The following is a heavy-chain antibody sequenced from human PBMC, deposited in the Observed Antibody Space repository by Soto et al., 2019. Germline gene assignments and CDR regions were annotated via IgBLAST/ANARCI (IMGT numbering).Heavy chain of an antibody. Sequence: GASVKVSCKASGYTFTGYYMHWVRQAPGQGLEWMGWINPNSGGTNYAQKFQGWVTMTRDTSISTAYMELSRLRSDDTAVYYCARESPHCSSTSCYVAYFDYWGQGTLVPVSS. J-gene: IGHJ4*02. D-gene: IGHD2-2*01. V-gene: IGHV1-2*04. CDR3: ARESPHCSSTSCYVAYFDY. CDR2: INPNSGGT. CDR1: GYTFTGYY.